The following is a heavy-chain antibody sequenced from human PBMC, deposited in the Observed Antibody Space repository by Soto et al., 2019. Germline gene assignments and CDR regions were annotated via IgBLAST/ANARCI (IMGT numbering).Heavy chain of an antibody. V-gene: IGHV3-23*01. Sequence: GGSLRLSCAASGFTFSSYAMTWVRQAPGKGLEWVSTISSYDSSTNYADFVKGRFTISRDNSKNTLYLQMNSLRAEDTAVYYCAKDPNIAMVFNYWGQGTLVTVSS. CDR2: ISSYDSST. CDR1: GFTFSSYA. D-gene: IGHD5-18*01. CDR3: AKDPNIAMVFNY. J-gene: IGHJ4*02.